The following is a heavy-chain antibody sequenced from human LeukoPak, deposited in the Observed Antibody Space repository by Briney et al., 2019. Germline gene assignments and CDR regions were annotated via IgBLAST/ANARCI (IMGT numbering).Heavy chain of an antibody. CDR3: ARDPIVSVGDWYFDL. V-gene: IGHV4-59*11. Sequence: PSETLSLTRTVSGGSISSHYWSWIRQPPGKGLEWIGYIYYSGSTNYTNYNASLKSRVTISVDTSKNQFSLKLSSVTAADTAVYYCARDPIVSVGDWYFDLWGRGTLVTVSS. CDR1: GGSISSHY. D-gene: IGHD3-16*02. J-gene: IGHJ2*01. CDR2: IYYSGSTNYT.